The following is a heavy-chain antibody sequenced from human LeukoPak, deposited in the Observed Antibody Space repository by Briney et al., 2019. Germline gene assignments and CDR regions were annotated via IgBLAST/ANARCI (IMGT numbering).Heavy chain of an antibody. V-gene: IGHV4-34*01. Sequence: PSETLSLTCGVSGGSFSGSYWGWIRQPPGKGLEWIGEINLSGSTNYNSSLTSRVTISLDTSKNQCSLNLRSVTTADTAVYYCARVSISLFGVVTAHFDSWGQGTLVAVSS. CDR3: ARVSISLFGVVTAHFDS. J-gene: IGHJ4*02. D-gene: IGHD3-3*01. CDR1: GGSFSGSY. CDR2: INLSGST.